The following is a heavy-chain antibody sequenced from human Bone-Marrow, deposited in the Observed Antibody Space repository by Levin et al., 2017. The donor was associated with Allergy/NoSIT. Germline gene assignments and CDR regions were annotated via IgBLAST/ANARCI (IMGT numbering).Heavy chain of an antibody. CDR1: GDSFSSSY. D-gene: IGHD3-22*01. Sequence: SETLSLTCSVSGDSFSSSYWTWIRQPPGKTLEWIGYIYYNGSANYNPSFKSRVAISLDTSKNQFSLKLTSVTAADTAVYYCARDQSGYYDSSGYSNFYYDFGMDVWGLGTTVTVSS. CDR3: ARDQSGYYDSSGYSNFYYDFGMDV. J-gene: IGHJ6*02. CDR2: IYYNGSA. V-gene: IGHV4-59*01.